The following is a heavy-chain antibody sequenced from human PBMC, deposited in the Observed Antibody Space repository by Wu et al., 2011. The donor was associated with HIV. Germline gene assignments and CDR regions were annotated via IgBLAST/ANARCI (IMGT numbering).Heavy chain of an antibody. V-gene: IGHV1-18*04. CDR2: ISTYNGNT. CDR3: ARDPPGYPYFFDY. D-gene: IGHD5-12*01. J-gene: IGHJ4*02. Sequence: QVQLVQSGAEVKKPGSSVKVSCKASGGTFSGHSLSWVRQAPGQGLEWMAWISTYNGNTNYAQNFQGRVTMTTDTSTSTAYMELRSLRSDDTAVYFCARDPPGYPYFFDYWGPGNPGHRLL. CDR1: GGTFSGHS.